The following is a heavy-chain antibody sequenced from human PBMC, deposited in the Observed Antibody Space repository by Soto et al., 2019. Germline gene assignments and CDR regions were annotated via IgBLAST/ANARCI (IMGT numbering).Heavy chain of an antibody. D-gene: IGHD3-16*01. CDR2: ISSSSSTI. V-gene: IGHV3-48*01. CDR3: ARDINLTARTPRRNWFDP. Sequence: GGSQRLSSAASGFTFSSYSMNWVRQAPGKGLEWVSYISSSSSTIYYADSVKGRFTISRDNAKNSLYLQMNSLRAEDTAVYYCARDINLTARTPRRNWFDPWGQGTLVTVSS. J-gene: IGHJ5*02. CDR1: GFTFSSYS.